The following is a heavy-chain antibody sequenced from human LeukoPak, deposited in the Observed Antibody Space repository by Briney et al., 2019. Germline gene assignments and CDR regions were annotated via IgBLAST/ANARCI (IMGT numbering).Heavy chain of an antibody. CDR1: CGSISTYC. D-gene: IGHD4-17*01. V-gene: IGHV4-59*01. Sequence: SETLSLTCTVSCGSISTYCWSWIRQPPGKGLEWIGYIYYSGSTNYNPSLKSRVTISVDTSKNQFSLKLSSVTAADTAVYYCARDGGDYPFDYWGQGTLVTVSS. J-gene: IGHJ4*02. CDR2: IYYSGST. CDR3: ARDGGDYPFDY.